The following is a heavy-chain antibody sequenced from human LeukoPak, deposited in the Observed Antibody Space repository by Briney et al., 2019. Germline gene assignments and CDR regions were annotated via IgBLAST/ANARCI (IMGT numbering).Heavy chain of an antibody. D-gene: IGHD2-2*01. J-gene: IGHJ4*02. CDR3: AADRCSSTTCFGEY. V-gene: IGHV3-23*01. Sequence: GGSLRLSCAASGFTFSSYAMSWVRQAPGKGLEWVSAISGSGGSTYYADSVKGRFTISRGNAKSSLYLQMNSLRAEDTAVYYCAADRCSSTTCFGEYWGQGTLVIVSS. CDR2: ISGSGGST. CDR1: GFTFSSYA.